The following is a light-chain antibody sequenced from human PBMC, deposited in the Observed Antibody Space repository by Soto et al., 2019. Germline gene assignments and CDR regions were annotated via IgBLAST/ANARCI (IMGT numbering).Light chain of an antibody. CDR3: CSYADNYSYA. V-gene: IGLV2-11*01. CDR2: DVS. J-gene: IGLJ1*01. CDR1: SSDVGAYNY. Sequence: QSVLTQPRSVSGSPGQSVTISCTGTSSDVGAYNYVSWYQQHPGKAPKLMTYDVSKRPSGVPDRFSGSKSGNTASLTISGLQAEDEADYYCCSYADNYSYAFGTGTKVTVL.